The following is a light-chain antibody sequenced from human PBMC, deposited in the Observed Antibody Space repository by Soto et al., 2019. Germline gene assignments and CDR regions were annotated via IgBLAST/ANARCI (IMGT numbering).Light chain of an antibody. Sequence: EIVLTQSPGTLSLSQGERSTLXXRASQSVSSSYLAWYQQKPGQATRLXXYGASSRATGIPDRFSGSGSGTDFTLTISRLEPEDFAVYYCQQHGSSPTWTFGQGTKVDIK. CDR3: QQHGSSPTWT. J-gene: IGKJ1*01. CDR2: GAS. V-gene: IGKV3-20*01. CDR1: QSVSSSY.